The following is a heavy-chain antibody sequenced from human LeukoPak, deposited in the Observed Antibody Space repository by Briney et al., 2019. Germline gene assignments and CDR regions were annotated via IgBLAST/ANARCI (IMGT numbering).Heavy chain of an antibody. CDR2: INPSGGRT. CDR1: GYTFTTYY. CDR3: ASKDSSGWYEEA. Sequence: ASVKVSCKASGYTFTTYYMHWVRQAPGQGLEWMGVINPSGGRTSYAQKFQGRVTMTRDTSTSTVYMELSSLRSDDTAMYYCASKDSSGWYEEAWGQGTLVTVSS. J-gene: IGHJ5*02. D-gene: IGHD6-19*01. V-gene: IGHV1-46*01.